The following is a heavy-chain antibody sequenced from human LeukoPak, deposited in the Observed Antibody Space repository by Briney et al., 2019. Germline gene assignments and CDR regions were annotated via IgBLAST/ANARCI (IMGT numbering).Heavy chain of an antibody. CDR1: GFAFSDYW. J-gene: IGHJ4*02. Sequence: GGSLRLSCAASGFAFSDYWMSWVRQAPGKGLEWVANIKKDGGDKYYVESVKGRFTISRDNAKNSLYLQMNSLRAEDTALYYCAKAHSPKSSSIDYWGQGTLVTVSS. V-gene: IGHV3-7*03. CDR3: AKAHSPKSSSIDY. D-gene: IGHD6-13*01. CDR2: IKKDGGDK.